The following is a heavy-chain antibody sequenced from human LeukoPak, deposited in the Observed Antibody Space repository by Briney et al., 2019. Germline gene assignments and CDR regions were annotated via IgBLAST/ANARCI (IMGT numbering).Heavy chain of an antibody. CDR3: ARDDAVRTSWVAAYYYYGMDV. V-gene: IGHV7-4-1*02. J-gene: IGHJ6*02. CDR1: GYTFTSYA. Sequence: GASVKVSCKASGYTFTSYAMNWVRQTTGQGLEWMGWINTNTGNPTYAQGFTGRFVFSLDTSVSTAYLQISSLKAEDTAVYYCARDDAVRTSWVAAYYYYGMDVWGQGTTVTVSS. D-gene: IGHD2-15*01. CDR2: INTNTGNP.